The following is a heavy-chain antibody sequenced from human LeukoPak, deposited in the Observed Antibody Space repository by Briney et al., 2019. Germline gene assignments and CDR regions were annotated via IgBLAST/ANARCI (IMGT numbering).Heavy chain of an antibody. V-gene: IGHV3-11*06. J-gene: IGHJ6*02. CDR2: ISSSSSYI. CDR1: GFTFSDYY. Sequence: GGSLRLSCAASGFTFSDYYMSWIRQAPGKGLEWVSYISSSSSYIYYADSVKGRFTISRDNAKNSLYLQMNSLRAEDTAVYYCAREGRYYDSSGSDVWGQGTTVTVSS. CDR3: AREGRYYDSSGSDV. D-gene: IGHD3-22*01.